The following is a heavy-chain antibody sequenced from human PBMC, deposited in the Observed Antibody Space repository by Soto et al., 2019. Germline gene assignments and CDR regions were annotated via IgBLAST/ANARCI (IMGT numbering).Heavy chain of an antibody. V-gene: IGHV4-4*02. CDR3: ASGGTGNFAP. J-gene: IGHJ5*02. CDR2: IYHSGST. D-gene: IGHD3-10*01. CDR1: SGSISSTNW. Sequence: QVQLQESGPGLVKPSGTLSLTCAVSSGSISSTNWWTWVRQPPGKGLEWIGEIYHSGSTNYNQSRKSRVTMSVDKSKNQCPLNLNAVTAADTAVYFCASGGTGNFAPWGQGTLVTVSS.